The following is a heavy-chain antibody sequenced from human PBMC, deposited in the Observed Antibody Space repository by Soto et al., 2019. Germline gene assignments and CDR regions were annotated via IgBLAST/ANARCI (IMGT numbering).Heavy chain of an antibody. D-gene: IGHD3-10*01. CDR1: GASISNGDYS. CDR2: IYHSGRT. J-gene: IGHJ4*02. V-gene: IGHV4-30-2*01. Sequence: QLQLQESGSGLVKPSQTLSLTCAVSGASISNGDYSWSWIRQPPGKGLEWIGYIYHSGRTIYNPPLKRRVXXSXDXXKDQFSLKLISVTAADTAVYYCASDSTSRSYRFDYWGQGALVTVSS. CDR3: ASDSTSRSYRFDY.